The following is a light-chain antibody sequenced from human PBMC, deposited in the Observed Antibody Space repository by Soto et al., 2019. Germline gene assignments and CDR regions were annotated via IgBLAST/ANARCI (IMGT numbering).Light chain of an antibody. Sequence: DIVMTQSPDSLAVSLGERATINCRASQSVSTNYLAWYQQKPGQAPRLLIYDASRRATGIPDRFSASGSGTDFTLTISRLEPEDFAVYYCQQYHSSPRTFGQGTKVDIK. J-gene: IGKJ1*01. CDR3: QQYHSSPRT. CDR2: DAS. CDR1: QSVSTNY. V-gene: IGKV3-20*01.